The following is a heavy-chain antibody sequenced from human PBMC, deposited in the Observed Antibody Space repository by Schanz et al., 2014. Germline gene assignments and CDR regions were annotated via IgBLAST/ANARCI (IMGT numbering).Heavy chain of an antibody. CDR2: ISSSSSYI. V-gene: IGHV3-21*04. CDR3: AKDLLYGAPMPLNHLDY. Sequence: EADLVESGGGLIQRGESLRLSCSASGFSFSSYSMNWVRQAPGKGLEWVSSISSSSSYIYYADSVKGRFTISRDNSKNTLYLQMNSLRAEDTAVYYCAKDLLYGAPMPLNHLDYWGQGTLVTVSS. CDR1: GFSFSSYS. D-gene: IGHD2-2*01. J-gene: IGHJ4*02.